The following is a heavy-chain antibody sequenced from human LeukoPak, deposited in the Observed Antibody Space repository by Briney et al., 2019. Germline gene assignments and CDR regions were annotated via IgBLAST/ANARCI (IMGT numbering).Heavy chain of an antibody. Sequence: GRSLRLSCAASGFTFSSYGMHRVRQAPGKGLEWVAVIWYDGSNKYYADSVKGRFTISRDNSKNTLYLQMNSLRAEDTAVYYCARDIVVVPAASDAFDIWGQGTMVTVSS. D-gene: IGHD2-2*01. CDR2: IWYDGSNK. CDR1: GFTFSSYG. J-gene: IGHJ3*02. V-gene: IGHV3-33*01. CDR3: ARDIVVVPAASDAFDI.